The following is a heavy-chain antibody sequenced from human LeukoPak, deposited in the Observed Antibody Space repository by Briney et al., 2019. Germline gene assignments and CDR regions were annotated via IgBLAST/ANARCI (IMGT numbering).Heavy chain of an antibody. CDR2: IYSGGST. CDR1: GFTVSSNY. D-gene: IGHD4/OR15-4a*01. CDR3: ARVVPDYYYYHMDV. V-gene: IGHV3-53*01. J-gene: IGHJ6*03. Sequence: TGGSLRLSCAASGFTVSSNYMSWVRQAPGKGLEWVSVIYSGGSTYYADSVKGRFTISRDNSKNTLYLQMNSLRAEDTAVYYCARVVPDYYYYHMDVWGKGTTVTVSS.